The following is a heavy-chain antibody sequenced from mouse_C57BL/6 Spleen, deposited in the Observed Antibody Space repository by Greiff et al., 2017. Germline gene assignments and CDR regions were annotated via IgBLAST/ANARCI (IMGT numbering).Heavy chain of an antibody. J-gene: IGHJ4*01. Sequence: VQVVESGPELVKPGASVKLSCKASGYTFTSYDINWVKQRPGQGLEWIGWIYPRDGSTKYNETFKGKATLTVDTSSSTAYMELHSLTSEDSAVYFCARWGLKLGPYYYAMDYWGQGTSVTVSS. CDR2: IYPRDGST. CDR3: ARWGLKLGPYYYAMDY. D-gene: IGHD4-1*01. CDR1: GYTFTSYD. V-gene: IGHV1-85*01.